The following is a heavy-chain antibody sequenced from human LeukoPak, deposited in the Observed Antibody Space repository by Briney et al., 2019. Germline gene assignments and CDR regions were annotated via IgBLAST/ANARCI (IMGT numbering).Heavy chain of an antibody. Sequence: AGGSLRLSCAASGFTFSDYYMSWIRQAPGKGLEWVSYISSSGSTIYYADSVKGRFTISRDNAKNSLYLQMNSLRAEDTAVYYCARDRPVVVTAIVESDAFDIWGQGTMVTVSS. J-gene: IGHJ3*02. V-gene: IGHV3-11*01. CDR2: ISSSGSTI. D-gene: IGHD2-21*02. CDR1: GFTFSDYY. CDR3: ARDRPVVVTAIVESDAFDI.